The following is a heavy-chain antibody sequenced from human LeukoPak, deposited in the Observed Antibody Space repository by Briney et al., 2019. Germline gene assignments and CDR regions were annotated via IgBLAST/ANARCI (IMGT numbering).Heavy chain of an antibody. CDR3: ARGTGSEITSYYYYGMDV. D-gene: IGHD3-10*01. Sequence: ASVKVSCKASGYTFTGYYMHWVRQAPGQGLEWMGWINPNRGGTNYAQKFQGRVTLTRDTYISTAYMELSSLRSDDTAVYYCARGTGSEITSYYYYGMDVWGQGTTVIVSS. CDR2: INPNRGGT. CDR1: GYTFTGYY. V-gene: IGHV1-2*02. J-gene: IGHJ6*02.